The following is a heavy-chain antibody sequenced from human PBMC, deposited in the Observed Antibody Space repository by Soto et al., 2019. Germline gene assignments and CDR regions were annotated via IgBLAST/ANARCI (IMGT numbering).Heavy chain of an antibody. V-gene: IGHV1-3*01. J-gene: IGHJ6*02. Sequence: QVQLVQSGAEVKKPGASVQVSCKASGYTFTSYALHWVRQARGERPEWMGWINAANGDTKYSKKLQGRVTITRDTAARTGYMELSSLRSEDTAVYFCGRSVVGATGEILYNAMDVWGQGTTVTVSS. D-gene: IGHD1-26*01. CDR2: INAANGDT. CDR1: GYTFTSYA. CDR3: GRSVVGATGEILYNAMDV.